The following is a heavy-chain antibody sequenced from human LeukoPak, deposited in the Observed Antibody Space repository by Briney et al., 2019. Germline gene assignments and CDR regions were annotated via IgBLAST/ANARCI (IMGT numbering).Heavy chain of an antibody. V-gene: IGHV3-23*01. CDR2: ISGSGGST. J-gene: IGHJ5*02. Sequence: GGSLRLSCAPSGFTFSSYAMSWVREAPGEGLEWGSAISGSGGSTYYADSVKGRFTISRDNSKNTLYLQMTSLRAEDTAVYYCAKPPGPLWFGPDPWGQGTLVTVSS. CDR1: GFTFSSYA. D-gene: IGHD3-10*01. CDR3: AKPPGPLWFGPDP.